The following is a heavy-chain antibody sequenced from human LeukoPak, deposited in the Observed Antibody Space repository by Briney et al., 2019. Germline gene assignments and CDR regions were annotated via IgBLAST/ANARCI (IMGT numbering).Heavy chain of an antibody. CDR2: RSS. V-gene: IGHV4-59*08. J-gene: IGHJ5*02. Sequence: SETLSLTCTVSGVSIKNHYWSWIRQPPGKGLEWIANRSSNYNPSLKSRVSVSIDASKNHLSLQLTSVTAADTAIYYCAGQTVIIPTGMEGPWFDPWGQGTLVAVSS. CDR3: AGQTVIIPTGMEGPWFDP. D-gene: IGHD2/OR15-2a*01. CDR1: GVSIKNHY.